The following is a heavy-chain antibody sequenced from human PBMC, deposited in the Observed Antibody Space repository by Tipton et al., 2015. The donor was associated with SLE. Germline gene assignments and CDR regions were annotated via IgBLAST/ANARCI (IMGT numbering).Heavy chain of an antibody. CDR1: GFTFSSYW. D-gene: IGHD6-13*01. CDR3: ARDAGSSRWCFDY. CDR2: IKQDGSEK. J-gene: IGHJ4*02. Sequence: GSLRLSCAASGFTFSSYWMSWVRQAPGKGLEWVANIKQDGSEKYYVDSVKGRFTISRDNARNSLYLQMNSLRGEDTAVYYCARDAGSSRWCFDYWGQGTLVTVSS. V-gene: IGHV3-7*01.